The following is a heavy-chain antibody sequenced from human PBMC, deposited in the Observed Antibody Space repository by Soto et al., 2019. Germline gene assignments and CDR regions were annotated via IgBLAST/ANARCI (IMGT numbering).Heavy chain of an antibody. V-gene: IGHV1-69*02. D-gene: IGHD6-6*01. CDR1: GGTFSSYT. CDR3: ARSVQEISIAAREYWFDP. J-gene: IGHJ5*02. Sequence: KVSCKASGGTFSSYTISWVRQAPGQGLEWMGRIIPILGIANYAQKFQGRVTITADKSTSTAYMELSSLRSEDTAVYYCARSVQEISIAAREYWFDPWGQGTLVTVSS. CDR2: IIPILGIA.